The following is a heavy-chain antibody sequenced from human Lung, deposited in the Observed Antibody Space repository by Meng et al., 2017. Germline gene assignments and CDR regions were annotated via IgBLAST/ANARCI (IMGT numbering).Heavy chain of an antibody. CDR3: TNDRLNH. CDR1: GFTFTDHW. Sequence: GHLVVGRGGLVPPAGSRELSCAASGFTFTDHWMHWVRQGPGKGLVWVSRINRDGTKPTYADSVKGRFTISRDNAKNTLYLQMNNLRAEDTAFYYCTNDRLNHWGQGALVTVSS. CDR2: INRDGTKP. V-gene: IGHV3-74*01. J-gene: IGHJ1*01. D-gene: IGHD1-1*01.